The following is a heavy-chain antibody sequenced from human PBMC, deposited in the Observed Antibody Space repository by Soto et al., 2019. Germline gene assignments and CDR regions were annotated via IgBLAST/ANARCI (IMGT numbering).Heavy chain of an antibody. CDR2: ISPKSGDT. J-gene: IGHJ4*02. D-gene: IGHD6-19*01. Sequence: QVPLVQSGAEVKKPGASVKVSCEASGYTFIDYYMHWVRQAPGQGFEWMGRISPKSGDTNYAQKFQGRVTMTWDTSLNTAYMELSSLMSEDTAVYYCARPPGYISDWYYFDLWGQGTLVTVSS. CDR1: GYTFIDYY. V-gene: IGHV1-2*02. CDR3: ARPPGYISDWYYFDL.